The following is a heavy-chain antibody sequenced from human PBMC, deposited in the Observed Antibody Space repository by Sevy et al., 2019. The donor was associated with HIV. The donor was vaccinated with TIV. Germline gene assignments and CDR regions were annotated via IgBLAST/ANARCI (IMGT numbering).Heavy chain of an antibody. J-gene: IGHJ2*01. CDR1: GFTFSDYY. Sequence: GGSLRLSCSASGFTFSDYYMSWIRQAPGKGLEWGSYISRSGSTINYADSVKGRFTISRDNAKNSLYLQMNGLRAEDTAVYYCARVRILYADWYFDLWGRSTLVTVSS. CDR2: ISRSGSTI. CDR3: ARVRILYADWYFDL. D-gene: IGHD2-2*02. V-gene: IGHV3-11*01.